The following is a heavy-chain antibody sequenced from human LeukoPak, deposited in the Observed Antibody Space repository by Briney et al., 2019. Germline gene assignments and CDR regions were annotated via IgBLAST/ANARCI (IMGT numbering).Heavy chain of an antibody. J-gene: IGHJ4*02. D-gene: IGHD3-3*01. CDR3: AREGTEYYDFWSGYYNDY. CDR1: GFTFSDYY. V-gene: IGHV3-30*03. Sequence: GGSLRLSCAASGFTFSDYYMSWVRQAPGKGLEWVAVISYDGSNKYYADSVKGRFTISRDNSKNTLYLQMNSLRAEDTAVYYCAREGTEYYDFWSGYYNDYWGQGTLVTVSS. CDR2: ISYDGSNK.